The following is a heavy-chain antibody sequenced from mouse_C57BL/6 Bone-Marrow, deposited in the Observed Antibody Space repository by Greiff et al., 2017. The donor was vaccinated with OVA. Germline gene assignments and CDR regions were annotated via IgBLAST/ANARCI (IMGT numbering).Heavy chain of an antibody. D-gene: IGHD1-1*01. CDR1: GYTFTSYW. CDR2: IHPNSGST. Sequence: QVQLQQSGPELVKPGASVKLSCKASGYTFTSYWMHWVKQRPGQGLEWIGMIHPNSGSTNYNEKFKSKATLTVDKSSSTAYMQLSSLTSEDSAVYYCARAKSSFYYAMDYWGQGTSVTVSS. CDR3: ARAKSSFYYAMDY. J-gene: IGHJ4*01. V-gene: IGHV1-64*01.